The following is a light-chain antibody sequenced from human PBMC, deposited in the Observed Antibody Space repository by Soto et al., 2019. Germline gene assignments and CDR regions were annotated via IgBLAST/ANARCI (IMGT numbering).Light chain of an antibody. V-gene: IGKV3-15*01. CDR2: GAS. CDR3: QQYNNWPLT. J-gene: IGKJ4*01. CDR1: QSVSSN. Sequence: EIVMTQSPATLSVYPGERATLSCRASQSVSSNLAWYQQKPGQAPRLLIYGASTRATGIPARFSGSGSGTEFTLTISSLQSEDFAVYYCQQYNNWPLTFRGGTKVEIK.